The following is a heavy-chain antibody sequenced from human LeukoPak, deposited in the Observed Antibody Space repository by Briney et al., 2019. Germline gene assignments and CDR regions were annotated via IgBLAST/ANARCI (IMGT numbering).Heavy chain of an antibody. CDR1: GFTFSTYA. D-gene: IGHD6-19*01. CDR2: ISGSGGAT. CDR3: AKMRRGWGLFDR. Sequence: VQPGGSLRLSCAASGFTFSTYAMRWVRQAPGKGLEWVSHISGSGGATYYADSVRGRFAFSRDNSKNVVYLQMNSLSAEDTAVYYCAKMRRGWGLFDRWGQGILVTVSS. J-gene: IGHJ4*02. V-gene: IGHV3-23*01.